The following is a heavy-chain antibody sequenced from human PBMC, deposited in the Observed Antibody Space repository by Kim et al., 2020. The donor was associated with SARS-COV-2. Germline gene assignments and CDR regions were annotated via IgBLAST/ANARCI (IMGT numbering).Heavy chain of an antibody. CDR3: ARRGSSSSGPSDGFDY. Sequence: SETLSLTCAVYGGSFSGYYWSWIRQPPGKGLEWIGEINHSGSTNYNPSLKSRVTISVDTSKNQFSLKLSSVTAADTAVYYCARRGSSSSGPSDGFDYWGQGTLVTVSS. V-gene: IGHV4-34*01. D-gene: IGHD6-6*01. CDR1: GGSFSGYY. CDR2: INHSGST. J-gene: IGHJ4*02.